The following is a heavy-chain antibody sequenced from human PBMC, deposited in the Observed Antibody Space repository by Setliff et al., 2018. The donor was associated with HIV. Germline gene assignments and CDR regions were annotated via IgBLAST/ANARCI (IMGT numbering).Heavy chain of an antibody. V-gene: IGHV1-69*06. D-gene: IGHD5-18*01. Sequence: GASVKVSCKASGDTFGSHTISWVRQAPRQGLERMGGIIPKFGAANYAQNFQGRVAITADKFTKTAYMELSSLRSDDTAVYFCATHGYTYGVDFDSWGQGTLVTVSS. CDR3: ATHGYTYGVDFDS. CDR1: GDTFGSHT. J-gene: IGHJ4*02. CDR2: IIPKFGAA.